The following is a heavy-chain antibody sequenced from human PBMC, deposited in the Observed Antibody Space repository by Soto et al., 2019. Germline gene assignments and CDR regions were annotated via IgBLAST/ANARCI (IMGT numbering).Heavy chain of an antibody. V-gene: IGHV3-74*03. CDR1: GFTLTYNW. CDR2: ISSDGSTT. J-gene: IGHJ4*02. Sequence: LRLSCAASGFTLTYNWMHWVRQAPGKGLVWVSSISSDGSTTKYADSVKGRFTIFRDNAKNTVYLQMDSLRAEDTAVYYCARFGTYYDSSGFLYWGQGTLVTVSS. CDR3: ARFGTYYDSSGFLY. D-gene: IGHD3-22*01.